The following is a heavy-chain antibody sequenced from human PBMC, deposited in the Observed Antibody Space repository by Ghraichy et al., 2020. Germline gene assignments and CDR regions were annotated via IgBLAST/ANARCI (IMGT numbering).Heavy chain of an antibody. Sequence: SQTLSLTCAVYGGSLSGYYWSWIRQPPGKGLEWIGEINQSGSTNYNPSLKSRVTISVDTSKNQFSLKLSSVTAADTAVYYCARGGGIAAAGRDFDYWGQGTLVTVSS. CDR1: GGSLSGYY. J-gene: IGHJ4*02. V-gene: IGHV4-34*01. D-gene: IGHD6-13*01. CDR3: ARGGGIAAAGRDFDY. CDR2: INQSGST.